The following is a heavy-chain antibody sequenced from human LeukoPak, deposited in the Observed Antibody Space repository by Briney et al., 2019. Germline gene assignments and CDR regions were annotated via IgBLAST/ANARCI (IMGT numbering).Heavy chain of an antibody. CDR2: ISYDGSNK. D-gene: IGHD3-3*01. CDR1: GFTFSSYA. J-gene: IGHJ4*02. V-gene: IGHV3-30-3*01. Sequence: PGRSLRLSCAASGFTFSSYAMHWVRQAPGKGLEWVAVISYDGSNKYYADSVKGRFTISRDNSKNTLYLQMNSLRAEDTAVYYCASPSIGGFWSGYFDYWGQGTLVTVSS. CDR3: ASPSIGGFWSGYFDY.